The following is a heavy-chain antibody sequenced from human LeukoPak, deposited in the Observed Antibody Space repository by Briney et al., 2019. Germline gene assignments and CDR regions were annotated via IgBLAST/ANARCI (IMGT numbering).Heavy chain of an antibody. J-gene: IGHJ4*02. CDR1: GFTFISYW. V-gene: IGHV3-74*01. CDR2: INGYGSST. CDR3: ARDAPGNTALDY. Sequence: GGSLRLSCAASGFTFISYWMHWVRQAPGKGLVWVSRINGYGSSTDFADSVKGRFTISRDNAKNTLYLQMNSLRAEDTAVYYCARDAPGNTALDYWGQGTLVSVSS. D-gene: IGHD5-18*01.